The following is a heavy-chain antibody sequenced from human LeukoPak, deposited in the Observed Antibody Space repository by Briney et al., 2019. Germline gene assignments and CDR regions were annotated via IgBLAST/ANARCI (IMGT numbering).Heavy chain of an antibody. V-gene: IGHV3-30-3*01. CDR2: ISYDGSNK. J-gene: IGHJ4*02. Sequence: GGSLRLSCAASGFTFSSYAIHWVRQAPGKGLEWVAVISYDGSNKYYADSVKGRFTISRDNSKNTLYLQMNSLRAEDTAVYYCARLEMATIRGDYWGQGTLVTVSS. CDR3: ARLEMATIRGDY. D-gene: IGHD5-24*01. CDR1: GFTFSSYA.